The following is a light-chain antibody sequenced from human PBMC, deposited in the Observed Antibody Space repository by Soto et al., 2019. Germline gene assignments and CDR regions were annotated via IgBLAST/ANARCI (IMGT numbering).Light chain of an antibody. CDR1: QSISSY. CDR3: QLRSNWPPALT. Sequence: EIVLTQSPATLSLSPGERATLSCRASQSISSYLAWYQQKPGQAPRLLIYDASNRATGIPARFSGSGSGTDFTLTIRSVEPEDFAVYYCQLRSNWPPALTFGGGTKVEIK. J-gene: IGKJ4*01. CDR2: DAS. V-gene: IGKV3-11*01.